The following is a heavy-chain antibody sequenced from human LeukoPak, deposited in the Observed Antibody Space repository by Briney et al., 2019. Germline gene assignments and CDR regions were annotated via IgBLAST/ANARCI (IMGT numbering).Heavy chain of an antibody. Sequence: SETLSLTCTVSGGSINPYYWSWIRQSPGKGLEWIGYISHAGSTLYNPSLMNRVAISLDTSRNQFSLKVTSMTAADTAVYYCARGGASSRWLNFWGLGTLVTVSS. D-gene: IGHD5-24*01. CDR1: GGSINPYY. CDR2: ISHAGST. J-gene: IGHJ4*02. CDR3: ARGGASSRWLNF. V-gene: IGHV4-59*01.